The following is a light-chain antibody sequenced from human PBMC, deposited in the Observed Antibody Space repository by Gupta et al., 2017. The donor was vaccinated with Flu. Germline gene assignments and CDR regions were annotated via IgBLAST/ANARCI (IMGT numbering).Light chain of an antibody. CDR2: GSS. Sequence: SPSSAPGADGTIMCSPTSRGISSYLVWYQHTAGRGPVILLYGSSTVPPGIPSRFSGSGSGTDFTLTISSLQPEDFANYYCHEYERAPRNLGQGTKLELK. V-gene: IGKV1-27*01. CDR3: HEYERAPRN. J-gene: IGKJ2*01. CDR1: RGISSY.